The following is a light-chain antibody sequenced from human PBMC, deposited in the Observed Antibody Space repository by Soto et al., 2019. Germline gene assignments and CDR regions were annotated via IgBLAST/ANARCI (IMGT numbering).Light chain of an antibody. CDR2: DVS. CDR3: SSYTSRSSLEV. Sequence: QSVLTPPASVSGSPGQSITISCTGTSSDAGGYNYVSWYQQHPGKAPKLMIYDVSNRPSGVSNRFSGSKSGNTASLTISGLQAEDEADYYCSSYTSRSSLEVLGGGTQLTV. V-gene: IGLV2-14*01. J-gene: IGLJ2*01. CDR1: SSDAGGYNY.